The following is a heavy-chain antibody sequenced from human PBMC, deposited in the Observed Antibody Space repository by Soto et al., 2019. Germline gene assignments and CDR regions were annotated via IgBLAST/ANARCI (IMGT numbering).Heavy chain of an antibody. D-gene: IGHD3-3*01. Sequence: GGSLRLSCAASGFPFSSYGMNWVRQAPGKGLEWVSAISGGDGTTHYADSVRGRFTTSSDNSNNTVFLQINSLRVEDTGLSYVAKDVAFQSGYYSGRHYFAPLGQGALVTVSS. CDR2: ISGGDGTT. CDR1: GFPFSSYG. V-gene: IGHV3-23*01. CDR3: AKDVAFQSGYYSGRHYFAP. J-gene: IGHJ5*02.